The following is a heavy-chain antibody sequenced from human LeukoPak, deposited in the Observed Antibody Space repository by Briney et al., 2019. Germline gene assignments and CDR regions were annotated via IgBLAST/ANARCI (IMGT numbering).Heavy chain of an antibody. J-gene: IGHJ3*02. V-gene: IGHV4-59*01. CDR1: GGSISSYY. Sequence: SETLSLTCTVSGGSISSYYWSWIRQPPGKGLEWIGYIYYSGSTNYNPSLKSRVTISVDTSKNQFSLKLSSVTAADTAVYYCARDMGYYYGSGSYSGAFDIWGQGTMVTVSS. CDR3: ARDMGYYYGSGSYSGAFDI. CDR2: IYYSGST. D-gene: IGHD3-10*01.